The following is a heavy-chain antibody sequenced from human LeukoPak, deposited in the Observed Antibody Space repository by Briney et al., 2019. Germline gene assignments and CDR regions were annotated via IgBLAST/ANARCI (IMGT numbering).Heavy chain of an antibody. J-gene: IGHJ4*02. CDR2: ISGSGGST. Sequence: GGSLRLSCAASGFTFSTYTMTWARQAPGKGLEWVSSISGSGGSTYYADSVKGRFTISRDNSKNTLYLQMNSLRAEDTAVYYCAKDGAVAGTEPYYFDYWGQGTLVTVSS. V-gene: IGHV3-23*01. CDR1: GFTFSTYT. D-gene: IGHD6-19*01. CDR3: AKDGAVAGTEPYYFDY.